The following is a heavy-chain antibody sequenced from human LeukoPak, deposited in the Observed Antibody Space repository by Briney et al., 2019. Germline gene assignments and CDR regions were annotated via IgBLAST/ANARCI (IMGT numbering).Heavy chain of an antibody. Sequence: GSLRLSCAASGFTFSSYAMSWVRQAPGKGLEWVSAISGSGGSTYYADSVKGRFIISRDNSKNTLYLQMNSLRAEDTAVYYCAKGDTDSSGYYYSIFDYWGQGTLVTVSS. CDR1: GFTFSSYA. CDR2: ISGSGGST. D-gene: IGHD3-22*01. CDR3: AKGDTDSSGYYYSIFDY. V-gene: IGHV3-23*01. J-gene: IGHJ4*02.